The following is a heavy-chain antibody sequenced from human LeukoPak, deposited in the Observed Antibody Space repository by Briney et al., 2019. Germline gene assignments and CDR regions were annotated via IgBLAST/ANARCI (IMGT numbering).Heavy chain of an antibody. D-gene: IGHD7-27*01. V-gene: IGHV3-21*01. CDR1: GFTFRSYS. J-gene: IGHJ4*02. CDR3: ARTNWAFDY. CDR2: ISSSSSYI. Sequence: PGGSLRLSCAASGFTFRSYSMNRGRETPGKGLEWVSSISSSSSYIYYADSVKGRFTISRDNAKNSLYLQMNSLRAEDTAVYYCARTNWAFDYWGQGTLVTVSS.